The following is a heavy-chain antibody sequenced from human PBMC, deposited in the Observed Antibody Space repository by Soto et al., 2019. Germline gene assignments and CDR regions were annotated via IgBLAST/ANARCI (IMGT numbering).Heavy chain of an antibody. V-gene: IGHV3-48*02. CDR1: GFTFSSYS. CDR2: ISSSSSTI. D-gene: IGHD1-26*01. Sequence: EVQLVESGGGLVQPGGSLRLSCAASGFTFSSYSMNWVRQAPGKGLEWVSYISSSSSTIYYADSVKGRFTISRDNAKNSLYRQMNSLRDEDTAVYYCAKSVGVSALYYYYYGMDVWGQGTTVTVSS. CDR3: AKSVGVSALYYYYYGMDV. J-gene: IGHJ6*02.